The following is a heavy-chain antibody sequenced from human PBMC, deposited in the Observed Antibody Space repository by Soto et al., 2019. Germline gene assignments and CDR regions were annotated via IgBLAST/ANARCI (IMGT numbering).Heavy chain of an antibody. CDR2: ISYDGSNK. J-gene: IGHJ6*02. Sequence: GGSLRLSCAASGFTFRSYGMHWVRQAPGKGLEWVAVISYDGSNKYYADSVKGRFTISRDNSKNTLYLQMNSLRAEDTAVYYCAKDLTRVVATPRGYVWGQGTTVTVSS. D-gene: IGHD5-12*01. V-gene: IGHV3-30*18. CDR3: AKDLTRVVATPRGYV. CDR1: GFTFRSYG.